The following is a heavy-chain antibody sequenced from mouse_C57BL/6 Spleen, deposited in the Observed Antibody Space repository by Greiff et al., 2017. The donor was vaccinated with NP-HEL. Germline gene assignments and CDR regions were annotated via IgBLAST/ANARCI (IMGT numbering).Heavy chain of an antibody. J-gene: IGHJ1*03. D-gene: IGHD1-1*01. V-gene: IGHV1-82*01. Sequence: QVQLQQSGPELVKPGASVTISCKASGYAFSSSWMNWVKQRPGKGLEWIGRIYPGDGDTNYNGKFKGKATLNADKSSSTAYMQLSSLTSEDSAVYFCARVGSSYVGNWYFDVWGTGTTVTVSS. CDR3: ARVGSSYVGNWYFDV. CDR2: IYPGDGDT. CDR1: GYAFSSSW.